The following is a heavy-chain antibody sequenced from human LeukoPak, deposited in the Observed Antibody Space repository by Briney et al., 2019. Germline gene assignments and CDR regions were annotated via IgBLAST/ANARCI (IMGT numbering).Heavy chain of an antibody. J-gene: IGHJ3*02. CDR2: INPSGGST. D-gene: IGHD3-10*01. Sequence: ASVKVSCKASGYTSTSYYMHWVRQAPGQGLEWMGIINPSGGSTSYAQKFQGRVTMTTDTSTSTVHMELSSLRSDDTAVYYCARATGDRAVIVQNDAFDIWGQGTMVIVSS. CDR3: ARATGDRAVIVQNDAFDI. V-gene: IGHV1-46*01. CDR1: GYTSTSYY.